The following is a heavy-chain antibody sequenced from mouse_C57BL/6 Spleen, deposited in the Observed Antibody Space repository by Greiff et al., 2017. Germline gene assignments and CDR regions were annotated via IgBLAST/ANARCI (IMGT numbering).Heavy chain of an antibody. CDR1: GYTFTSYW. V-gene: IGHV1-5*01. J-gene: IGHJ2*01. D-gene: IGHD2-4*01. CDR2: IYPGNSDT. Sequence: EVKLVESGTVLARPGASVKMSCKTSGYTFTSYWMHWVKQRPGQGLEWIGAIYPGNSDTSYNQQVKGKAKLTAVTSASTAYMELSSLTNEDSAVYYCTRSDYDGGFDYWGQGTTLTVSS. CDR3: TRSDYDGGFDY.